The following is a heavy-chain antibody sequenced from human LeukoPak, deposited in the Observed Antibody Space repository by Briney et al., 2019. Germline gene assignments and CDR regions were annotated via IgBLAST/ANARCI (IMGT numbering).Heavy chain of an antibody. V-gene: IGHV5-51*01. CDR3: ARSPDSSAYAYYFDY. D-gene: IGHD3-22*01. CDR2: MYPGDSDT. CDR1: GYIFTNFW. Sequence: GESLKISCKGSGYIFTNFWIGWVRQTPGKGLEWMGIMYPGDSDTRYSPSFQGQVTISADKSISTAYLQWSSLKASDTAMYYCARSPDSSAYAYYFDYWAQGTLVTVSS. J-gene: IGHJ4*02.